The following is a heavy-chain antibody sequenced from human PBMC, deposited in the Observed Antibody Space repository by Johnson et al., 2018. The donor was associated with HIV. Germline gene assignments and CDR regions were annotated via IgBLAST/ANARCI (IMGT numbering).Heavy chain of an antibody. J-gene: IGHJ3*01. CDR3: AKGEAQEGWIQLGSYAFDF. CDR1: GFTFDDYG. D-gene: IGHD7-27*01. CDR2: INWNGGST. Sequence: VQLVESGGGVVRPGGSLRLSCAASGFTFDDYGMTWVRQTPGKGLEWVSGINWNGGSTGYADFVKGRFTVSRDNSRNTVFLQRSNLRTEETAVYYCAKGEAQEGWIQLGSYAFDFWGRGTMVTVSS. V-gene: IGHV3-20*04.